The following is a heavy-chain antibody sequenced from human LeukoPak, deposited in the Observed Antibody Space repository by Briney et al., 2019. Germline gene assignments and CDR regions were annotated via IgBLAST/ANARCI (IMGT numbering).Heavy chain of an antibody. Sequence: PSETLSLTCTVSGGSISSYYWGWIRQPAGKGLEWIGRIYSSGSTNYNPSLKSRVTMSVDTSKNQFSLKLSFVTAADTAVYYCARGPPDYYGSGTPTEYYFDYWGQGTLVTVSS. V-gene: IGHV4-4*07. CDR2: IYSSGST. CDR3: ARGPPDYYGSGTPTEYYFDY. CDR1: GGSISSYY. D-gene: IGHD3-10*01. J-gene: IGHJ4*02.